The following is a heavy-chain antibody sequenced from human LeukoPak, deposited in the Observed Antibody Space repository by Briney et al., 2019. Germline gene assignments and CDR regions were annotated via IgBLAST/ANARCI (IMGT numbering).Heavy chain of an antibody. CDR1: GFTVNINY. CDR3: ARGTLVGATNPYFDY. CDR2: IYAGGNT. Sequence: GGSLRLSCAASGFTVNINYMSWVRQAPGKGLEWVSVIYAGGNTYYADSVKGRFTISRDNAKNSLYLQMNSLRAEDTAVYYCARGTLVGATNPYFDYWGQGTLVTVSS. J-gene: IGHJ4*02. V-gene: IGHV3-53*03. D-gene: IGHD1-26*01.